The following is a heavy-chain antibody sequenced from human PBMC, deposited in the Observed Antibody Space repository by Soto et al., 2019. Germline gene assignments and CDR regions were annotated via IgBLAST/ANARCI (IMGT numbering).Heavy chain of an antibody. CDR2: INPNSGGT. J-gene: IGHJ5*02. V-gene: IGHV1-2*02. D-gene: IGHD6-6*01. Sequence: ASVKVSCKASGYTFTGYYMHWVRQAPGQGLEWMGWINPNSGGTNYAQKFQGRVTMTRDTSISTAYMELSRLRSDDTAVYYCAALSIAARPSNWFDPRGQGTLVTVSS. CDR3: AALSIAARPSNWFDP. CDR1: GYTFTGYY.